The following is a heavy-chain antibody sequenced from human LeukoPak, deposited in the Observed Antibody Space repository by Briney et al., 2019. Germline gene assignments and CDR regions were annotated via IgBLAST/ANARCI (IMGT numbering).Heavy chain of an antibody. Sequence: GGSLRLSRAASGFTFSSYWMHWVRQAPGKGLVWVSRIDTDGSSTIYADSVKGRFTISRDNAKNTLYLQMNSLRAEDTAVYYCAKDFFGAFDIWGQGTMVTVSS. CDR3: AKDFFGAFDI. CDR1: GFTFSSYW. CDR2: IDTDGSST. D-gene: IGHD3-3*01. J-gene: IGHJ3*02. V-gene: IGHV3-74*01.